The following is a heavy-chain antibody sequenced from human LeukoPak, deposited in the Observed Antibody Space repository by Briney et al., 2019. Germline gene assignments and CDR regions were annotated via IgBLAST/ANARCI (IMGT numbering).Heavy chain of an antibody. Sequence: GGSLRLSCAAPGFTFSSYSMNWVRQAPGKGLEWVSSISSSSSYIYYADSVKGRFTISRDNAKNSLYLQMNSLRAEDTAVYYCARSSWLAKFDYWGQGTLVTVSS. J-gene: IGHJ4*02. V-gene: IGHV3-21*01. D-gene: IGHD6-13*01. CDR2: ISSSSSYI. CDR3: ARSSWLAKFDY. CDR1: GFTFSSYS.